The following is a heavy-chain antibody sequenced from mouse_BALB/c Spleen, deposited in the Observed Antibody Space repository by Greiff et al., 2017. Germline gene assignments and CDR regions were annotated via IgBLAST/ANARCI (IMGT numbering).Heavy chain of an antibody. D-gene: IGHD2-3*01. CDR2: ISYDGSN. Sequence: EVKLQESGPGLVKPSQSLSLTCSVTGYSITSGYYWNWIRQFPGNKLEWMGYISYDGSNNYNPSLKNRISITRDTSKNQFFLKLNSVTTEDTATYYCATDGYYEGFAYWGQGTLVTVSA. V-gene: IGHV3-6*02. J-gene: IGHJ3*01. CDR1: GYSITSGYY. CDR3: ATDGYYEGFAY.